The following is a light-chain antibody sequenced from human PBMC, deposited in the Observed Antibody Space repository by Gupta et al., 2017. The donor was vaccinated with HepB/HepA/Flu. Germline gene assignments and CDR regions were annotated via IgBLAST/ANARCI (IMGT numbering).Light chain of an antibody. Sequence: SYVLTQPPSVSVAPGKTARIPCGGNNIGSKSVHWYQQNPGQAPVMVIYYDSDRPSGIPERFSGSNSGNTATLTISRVEAEDEADYYCQVWDTSSDHRGVFGGGTKLTVL. CDR3: QVWDTSSDHRGV. J-gene: IGLJ2*01. CDR1: NIGSKS. V-gene: IGLV3-21*04. CDR2: YDS.